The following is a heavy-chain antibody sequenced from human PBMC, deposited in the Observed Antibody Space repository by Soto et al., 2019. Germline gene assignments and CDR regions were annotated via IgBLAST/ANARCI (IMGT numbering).Heavy chain of an antibody. CDR1: GGTFSSYA. J-gene: IGHJ4*02. CDR2: IIPIFGTA. Sequence: QVQTVQSGAAVKKPGSSVKVSCKASGGTFSSYAISWVLQAPGQGLEWMGGIIPIFGTANYAQKFQGRVTITADESTSTAYMELSSRRSENTAVYYCASRDGYNGGIFDYWGKGTLVTVSS. D-gene: IGHD5-12*01. V-gene: IGHV1-69*01. CDR3: ASRDGYNGGIFDY.